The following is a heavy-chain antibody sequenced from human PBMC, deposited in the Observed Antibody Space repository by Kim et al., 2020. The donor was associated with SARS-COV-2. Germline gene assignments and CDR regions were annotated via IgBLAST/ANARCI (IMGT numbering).Heavy chain of an antibody. J-gene: IGHJ6*02. V-gene: IGHV3-7*01. CDR1: GFTFSTFW. CDR2: IKQDGSEK. Sequence: GGSLRLSCAASGFTFSTFWMTWVRQAPGKGLEWVADIKQDGSEKHYVDSVKGRFTISRDTAKNSLYLQMNSLRAEDTAVYYCARQYCTGGKCYYHYYNMDVWGQGTTVTVSS. D-gene: IGHD2-8*02. CDR3: ARQYCTGGKCYYHYYNMDV.